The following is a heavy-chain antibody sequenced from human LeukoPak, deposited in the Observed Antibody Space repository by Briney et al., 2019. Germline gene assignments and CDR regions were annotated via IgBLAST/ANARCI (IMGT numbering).Heavy chain of an antibody. D-gene: IGHD6-19*01. V-gene: IGHV5-51*01. Sequence: GESLKISCKGSGYSFATYWIGWVRQMPGKGLDWMGIIYPDDSDTRYSPSFQGQVSISADKSISTAYLQWSSLKASDTAMYYCARQRSQWLAGTDFDKWGQGTLVTVSS. CDR3: ARQRSQWLAGTDFDK. CDR1: GYSFATYW. J-gene: IGHJ4*02. CDR2: IYPDDSDT.